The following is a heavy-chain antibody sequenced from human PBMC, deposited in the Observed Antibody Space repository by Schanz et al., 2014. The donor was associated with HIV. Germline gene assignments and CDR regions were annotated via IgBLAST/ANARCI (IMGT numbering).Heavy chain of an antibody. Sequence: QVQLVESGGGVVQPGRSLRLSCAASGFTFSRYAMHWVRQPPGKGLDWVAVISFDGSNKYYADSVKGRFTISRDDSRNTLFLQMNSLRAADTAIYYCARERVGEIDCWGQGTLVTVSS. J-gene: IGHJ4*02. D-gene: IGHD1-26*01. CDR3: ARERVGEIDC. CDR2: ISFDGSNK. CDR1: GFTFSRYA. V-gene: IGHV3-30-3*01.